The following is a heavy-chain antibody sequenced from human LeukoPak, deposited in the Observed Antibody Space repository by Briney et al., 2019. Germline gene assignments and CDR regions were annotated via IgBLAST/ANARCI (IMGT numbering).Heavy chain of an antibody. CDR1: GFTFSNAW. D-gene: IGHD3-10*01. CDR3: TRDPPQAGGY. V-gene: IGHV3-15*01. J-gene: IGHJ4*02. CDR2: IKSKTDGGTT. Sequence: QLVESGGGLVKPGGSLRLSCAVSGFTFSNAWMSWVRQAPGKGLEWVGRIKSKTDGGTTDYAAPVKGRFTISRDDSKNTLYLQMNSLKTEDTAMYYCTRDPPQAGGYWGQGTLVTVSS.